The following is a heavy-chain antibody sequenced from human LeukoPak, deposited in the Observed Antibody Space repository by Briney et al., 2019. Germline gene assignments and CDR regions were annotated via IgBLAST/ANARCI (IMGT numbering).Heavy chain of an antibody. CDR3: ARVAGNCGGDCYRLVY. J-gene: IGHJ4*02. CDR2: MNPNSGNT. V-gene: IGHV1-8*01. D-gene: IGHD2-21*01. CDR1: GCTFTTYE. Sequence: GSVNVSCKASGCTFTTYEINWVRQATGQGLEWMGWMNPNSGNTGYEQKFQGRLTMTRNTSISTAYMELSSLRSEDTAVYYCARVAGNCGGDCYRLVYWGQGTLVTVSS.